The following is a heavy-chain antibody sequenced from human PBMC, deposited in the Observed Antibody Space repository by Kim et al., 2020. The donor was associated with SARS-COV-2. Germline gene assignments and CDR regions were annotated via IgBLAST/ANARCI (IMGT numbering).Heavy chain of an antibody. V-gene: IGHV1-18*04. CDR3: ARVLLWQQLDP. CDR2: INTYNGDT. J-gene: IGHJ4*02. D-gene: IGHD6-13*01. Sequence: ASVKVSCKAYTSTKYTITWMRQAPGQGLEWMGSINTYNGDTNYAQKLQGRVTMTTDTSTNTAYMELRSLTSDDTAVYYCARVLLWQQLDPWGQGTLVTVSS. CDR1: TSTKYT.